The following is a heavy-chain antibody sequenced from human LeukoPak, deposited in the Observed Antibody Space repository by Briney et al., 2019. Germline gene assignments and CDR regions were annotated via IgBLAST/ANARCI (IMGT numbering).Heavy chain of an antibody. CDR3: ARHDSSAWYLDY. V-gene: IGHV4-59*08. D-gene: IGHD3-22*01. CDR2: IYYSGGA. CDR1: GGSISSNY. J-gene: IGHJ4*02. Sequence: SETLSLTCTVSGGSISSNYWSWIRQPPGKGLEWIGYIYYSGGANYNPSLKGRVTISVDTSKNQFSLHLNSVTAADTAVYYCARHDSSAWYLDYWGQGTLVTVSS.